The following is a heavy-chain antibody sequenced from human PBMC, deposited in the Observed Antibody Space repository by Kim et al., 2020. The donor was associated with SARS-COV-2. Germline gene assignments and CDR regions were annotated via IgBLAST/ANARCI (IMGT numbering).Heavy chain of an antibody. CDR3: ARGPSYGSGSYYFDS. V-gene: IGHV4-34*01. CDR1: GGSFGGYY. Sequence: SETLSLTCAFNGGSFGGYYWSWIRQPPGKGLEWIGEISQSGTTKYNPSIKSGVIISVDTSRNQFSLKLSSVTAADTAVYYCARGPSYGSGSYYFDSWGQGTLVTVSS. D-gene: IGHD3-10*01. CDR2: ISQSGTT. J-gene: IGHJ4*02.